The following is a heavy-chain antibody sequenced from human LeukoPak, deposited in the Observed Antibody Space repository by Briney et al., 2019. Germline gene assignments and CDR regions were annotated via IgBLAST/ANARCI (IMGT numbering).Heavy chain of an antibody. V-gene: IGHV3-74*01. D-gene: IGHD4-11*01. CDR1: GFTFSSYW. J-gene: IGHJ6*02. CDR2: IYSDGSSI. CDR3: AKDGSYSNPKRYYYGMDV. Sequence: GRSLRLSCAASGFTFSSYWMHWVRQAPGKGLVWVSRIYSDGSSIIYADSVKGRFTISRDNAKNTLYLQMNSLRAEDTAVYYCAKDGSYSNPKRYYYGMDVWGQGTTVTVSS.